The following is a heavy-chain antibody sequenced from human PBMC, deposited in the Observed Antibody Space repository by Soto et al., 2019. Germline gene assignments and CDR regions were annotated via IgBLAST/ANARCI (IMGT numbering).Heavy chain of an antibody. J-gene: IGHJ4*02. D-gene: IGHD2-15*01. CDR3: RVVVAATFDY. V-gene: IGHV3-73*01. CDR2: IRSKANSYAT. CDR1: GFTFSVSA. Sequence: EVQLVESGGGLVQPGGSLKLSCAASGFTFSVSAMHWVRQASGKGLEWVGRIRSKANSYATAYAASVKGRFTISRDDSKNTANLQMNSLKTEDTAVHYCRVVVAATFDYWGQGTLVTVSS.